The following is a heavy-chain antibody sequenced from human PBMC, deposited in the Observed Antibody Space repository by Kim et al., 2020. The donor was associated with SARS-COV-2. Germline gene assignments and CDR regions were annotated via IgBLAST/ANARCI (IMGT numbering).Heavy chain of an antibody. CDR2: IKTKTDGGTT. D-gene: IGHD6-19*01. CDR3: STAVAATGYAFDI. V-gene: IGHV3-15*01. CDR1: GFTFSNAW. Sequence: GGSLRLSCAASGFTFSNAWMNWVRQAPGKGLEWVGRIKTKTDGGTTDYAAPVKGRFTISRDDSKNTLYLQMNSLKTEDTAVYYCSTAVAATGYAFDIWGQGTMVTVSS. J-gene: IGHJ3*02.